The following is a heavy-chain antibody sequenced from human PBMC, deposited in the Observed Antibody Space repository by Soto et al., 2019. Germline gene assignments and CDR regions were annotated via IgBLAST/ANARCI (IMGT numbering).Heavy chain of an antibody. CDR3: ARGRDCSSTSCYWYYYYGMDV. D-gene: IGHD2-2*01. J-gene: IGHJ6*02. CDR2: TYYRSKWYN. V-gene: IGHV6-1*01. CDR1: GDSVSSNSAA. Sequence: SQTLSLTCAISGDSVSSNSAAWNWIRQPPSRGLEWLGRTYYRSKWYNDYAVSVKSRITINPDTSKNQFSLQLNSVTPEDTAVYYCARGRDCSSTSCYWYYYYGMDVWGQGTTVTVSS.